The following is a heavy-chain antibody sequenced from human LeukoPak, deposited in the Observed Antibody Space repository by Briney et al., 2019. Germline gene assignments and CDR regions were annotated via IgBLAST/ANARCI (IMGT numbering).Heavy chain of an antibody. CDR3: ARTTYYYGSGN. V-gene: IGHV4-34*01. D-gene: IGHD3-10*01. J-gene: IGHJ4*02. CDR1: GGSFSSYY. Sequence: SETLFLTCAVYGGSFSSYYWNWIRQPPGKGLEWIGEISHSGSTKYNPSLKSRVTISVDTSKNQFSLKLSSVTAADTAVYYCARTTYYYGSGNWGQGTLVTVSS. CDR2: ISHSGST.